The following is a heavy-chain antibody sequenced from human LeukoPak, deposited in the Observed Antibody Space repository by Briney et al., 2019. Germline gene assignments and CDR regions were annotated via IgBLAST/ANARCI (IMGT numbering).Heavy chain of an antibody. D-gene: IGHD1-26*01. CDR3: ARVLDGVGATRSFGY. CDR2: INSDGSST. J-gene: IGHJ4*02. Sequence: GGSLRLSCAASGFTFSSYWMHWVRQAPGEGLVWVSRINSDGSSTSYADSVKGRFTISRDNAKNTLYLQMNSLRAEDTAVYYCARVLDGVGATRSFGYWGQGTLVTVSS. CDR1: GFTFSSYW. V-gene: IGHV3-74*01.